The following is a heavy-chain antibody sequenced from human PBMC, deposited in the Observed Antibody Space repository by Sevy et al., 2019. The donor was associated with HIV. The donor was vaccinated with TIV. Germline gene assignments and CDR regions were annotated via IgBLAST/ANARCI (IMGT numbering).Heavy chain of an antibody. V-gene: IGHV1-58*01. J-gene: IGHJ6*02. CDR1: GFTFTSSA. D-gene: IGHD1-7*01. CDR2: IVVGSGNT. Sequence: ASVKVSCKASGFTFTSSAVQWVRQARGQRLEWIGWIVVGSGNTNYAQKFQERVTITRDMSTSTAYMELGSLRSEDTAVYYCAAETGTTFDYYYGMDVWGQGTTVTVSS. CDR3: AAETGTTFDYYYGMDV.